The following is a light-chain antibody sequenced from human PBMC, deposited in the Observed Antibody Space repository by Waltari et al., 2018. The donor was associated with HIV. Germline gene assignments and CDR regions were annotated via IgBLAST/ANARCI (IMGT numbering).Light chain of an antibody. CDR1: QDINNY. CDR2: DAT. Sequence: DIQMTQSPSSLSGSVGERVTITCQASQDINNYLNWYQQKAGRAPKLLIYDATNLEIGVPSRFSGSGSGTDFTLTISNLQPEDIATYYCQHYDNFLQTFGQGTKLEIK. J-gene: IGKJ2*01. V-gene: IGKV1-33*01. CDR3: QHYDNFLQT.